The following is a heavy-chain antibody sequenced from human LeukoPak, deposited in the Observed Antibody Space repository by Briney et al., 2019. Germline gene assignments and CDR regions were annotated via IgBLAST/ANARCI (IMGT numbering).Heavy chain of an antibody. J-gene: IGHJ6*03. D-gene: IGHD3-16*01. CDR1: GFTFSSYA. CDR2: ISGSGGST. Sequence: GGSLRLSCAASGFTFSSYAMSWVRQAPGKGLEWVSAISGSGGSTYYADSVKGRFTISRDNSKNTLYLQMNSLRAEDTAVYYCANIDVAPGHYYYYMDVWGKGTTVTISS. CDR3: ANIDVAPGHYYYYMDV. V-gene: IGHV3-23*01.